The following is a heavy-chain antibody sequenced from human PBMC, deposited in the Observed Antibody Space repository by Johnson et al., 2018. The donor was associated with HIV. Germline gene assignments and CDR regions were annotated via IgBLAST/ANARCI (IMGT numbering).Heavy chain of an antibody. CDR3: ATARRAIDV. D-gene: IGHD6-6*01. V-gene: IGHV3-7*05. CDR1: GFTFSNYG. Sequence: VQVVESGGGVVQPGGSQRLSCAASGFTFSNYGMHWVRQAPGKGLEWVANINQDGGEKYYVDSVKGRFTISRDNAKDSLYLQMNSLRAEATAGYYCATARRAIDVWGQGTMATVSS. J-gene: IGHJ3*01. CDR2: INQDGGEK.